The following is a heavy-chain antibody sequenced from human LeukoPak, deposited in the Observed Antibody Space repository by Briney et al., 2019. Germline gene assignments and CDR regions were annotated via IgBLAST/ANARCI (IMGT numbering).Heavy chain of an antibody. Sequence: LGTLCLTCVVSRGFITSGGYYGGWIRHPPGKGLGWLGSVHLRGITTYTTSLKSRVTISVDKSKTQFSLELNSMTAADTAVDYCARNPPNNYDRSGRMGAFDVWGQGTMVTVSS. CDR1: RGFITSGGYY. D-gene: IGHD3-22*01. CDR3: ARNPPNNYDRSGRMGAFDV. V-gene: IGHV4-39*01. CDR2: VHLRGIT. J-gene: IGHJ3*01.